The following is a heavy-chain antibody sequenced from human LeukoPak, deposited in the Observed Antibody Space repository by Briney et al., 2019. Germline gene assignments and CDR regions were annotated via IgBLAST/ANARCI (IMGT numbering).Heavy chain of an antibody. CDR1: GGSISSYY. Sequence: SSETLSLTCTVSGGSISSYYWSWIRQPPGKGLEWIGYIYYSGSTNYNPSLKSRVTISVDTSKNQFSLKLSSVTAADTAVYYCARDDWNYGSSMDVWGQGTTVTVSS. V-gene: IGHV4-59*01. D-gene: IGHD1-7*01. CDR3: ARDDWNYGSSMDV. CDR2: IYYSGST. J-gene: IGHJ6*02.